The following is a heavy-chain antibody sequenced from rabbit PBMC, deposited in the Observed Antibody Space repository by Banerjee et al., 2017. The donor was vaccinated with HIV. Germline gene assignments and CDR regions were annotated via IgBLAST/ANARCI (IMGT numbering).Heavy chain of an antibody. Sequence: QSLEESGGDLVKPGASLTLTCTASGFSFSSGYDMCWVRQAPGKGLEWIACIYAGSSGSTYCASWAKGRFTISKTSSTTVTLQMTSLTAADTATYFCARLYAGSRDYTYYFNLWGQGTLVTVS. CDR3: ARLYAGSRDYTYYFNL. CDR1: GFSFSSGYD. CDR2: IYAGSSGST. J-gene: IGHJ4*01. V-gene: IGHV1S40*01. D-gene: IGHD8-1*01.